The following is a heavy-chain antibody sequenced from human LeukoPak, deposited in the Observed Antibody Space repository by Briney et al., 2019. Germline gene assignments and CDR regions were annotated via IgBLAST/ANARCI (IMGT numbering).Heavy chain of an antibody. V-gene: IGHV1-18*01. CDR2: ISAYNGNT. CDR1: GSTFTSYG. J-gene: IGHJ4*02. CDR3: ARDRVGATTCFDY. D-gene: IGHD1-26*01. Sequence: ASVKLSFNASGSTFTSYGISWVRHAPGQGLGWMGWISAYNGNTNYAQKLQGRVTMTTDTSTSTAYMELKSLRSDDTAVYYCARDRVGATTCFDYWGQGTLVTVSS.